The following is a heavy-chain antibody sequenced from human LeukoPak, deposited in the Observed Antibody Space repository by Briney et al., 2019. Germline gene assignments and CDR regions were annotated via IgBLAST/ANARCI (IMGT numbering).Heavy chain of an antibody. CDR1: GFTFRNYV. Sequence: GGSLRLSCAASGFTFRNYVIHWVRQAPGKGLEWVAVTSSDLNVKLYADSVKGRFTISRDNSRSTLYLQMNGLRPEDTAIYYCAREGYYGSGSPPSLYFDYWGQGTLVTVSS. D-gene: IGHD3-10*01. J-gene: IGHJ4*02. CDR2: TSSDLNVK. V-gene: IGHV3-30-3*01. CDR3: AREGYYGSGSPPSLYFDY.